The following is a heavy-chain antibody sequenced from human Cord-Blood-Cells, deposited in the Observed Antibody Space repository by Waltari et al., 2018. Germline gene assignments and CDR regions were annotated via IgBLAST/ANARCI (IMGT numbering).Heavy chain of an antibody. CDR3: ARGAYDILTGYYAFDI. CDR2: INPNSGGT. J-gene: IGHJ3*02. Sequence: QVQLVQSGAEVKKPGASVKVSCKASGYTFTGYYMHWVRQAPGQGLEWMGWINPNSGGTNDAQKFQGRVTMTRDTSISTAYMELSRLRSDDTAVYYCARGAYDILTGYYAFDIWGQGTMVTVSS. D-gene: IGHD3-9*01. V-gene: IGHV1-2*02. CDR1: GYTFTGYY.